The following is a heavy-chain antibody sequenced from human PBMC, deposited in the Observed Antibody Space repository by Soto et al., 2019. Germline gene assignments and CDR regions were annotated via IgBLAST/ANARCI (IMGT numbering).Heavy chain of an antibody. Sequence: PGGSLRLSCAASGFTFSSYGMHWVRQAPGKGLEWVAVISYDGSNKYYADSVKSRLTITKDTSRNQVVVTMTNMDPVDTATYYCAHVYWAASGTRYYFDYWGQGTLVTVSS. D-gene: IGHD6-13*01. CDR3: AHVYWAASGTRYYFDY. CDR1: GFTFSSYG. V-gene: IGHV3-30*03. CDR2: ISYDGSNK. J-gene: IGHJ4*02.